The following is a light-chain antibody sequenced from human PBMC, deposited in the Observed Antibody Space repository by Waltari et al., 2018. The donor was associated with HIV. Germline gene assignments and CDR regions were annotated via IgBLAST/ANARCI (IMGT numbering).Light chain of an antibody. J-gene: IGLJ2*01. CDR1: NSDLGVYNS. CDR2: EVS. V-gene: IGLV2-8*01. Sequence: QSALTQPPSASGSPGQSVTISCTGANSDLGVYNSVSWYQQRPGKAPKVIISEVSKRSSGVPNRFSGSTAGNTASLTVSGLQADDEAEYFCSFYGGSNILVFGGGTKLTVL. CDR3: SFYGGSNILV.